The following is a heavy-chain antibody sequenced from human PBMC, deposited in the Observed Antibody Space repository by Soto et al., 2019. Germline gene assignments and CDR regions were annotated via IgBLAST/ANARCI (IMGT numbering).Heavy chain of an antibody. CDR1: GGSIRTYC. V-gene: IGHV4-59*01. CDR3: ASGINSSGWYPTIDY. CDR2: IYYSGNT. Sequence: KSSETLSLTCTVSGGSIRTYCWSWIRQPPGKGLGWIGYIYYSGNTNYTPSLKSRVTISLDTSKNQFSLKLSSVTAADTAVYYCASGINSSGWYPTIDYWGQGTLVTVSS. J-gene: IGHJ4*02. D-gene: IGHD6-19*01.